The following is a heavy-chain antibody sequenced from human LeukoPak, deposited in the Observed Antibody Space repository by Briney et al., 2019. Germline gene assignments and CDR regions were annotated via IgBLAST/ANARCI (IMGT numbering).Heavy chain of an antibody. CDR2: ISAYNGNT. CDR3: AREPYDFWSGDFSNYFDY. D-gene: IGHD3-3*01. CDR1: GYTFTSYG. J-gene: IGHJ4*02. Sequence: APVKVSCKASGYTFTSYGISWVRQAPGQGLEWMGWISAYNGNTNYAQKLQGRVTMTTDTSTSTAYMELRSLRSDDTAVYYCAREPYDFWSGDFSNYFDYWGQGTLVTVSS. V-gene: IGHV1-18*01.